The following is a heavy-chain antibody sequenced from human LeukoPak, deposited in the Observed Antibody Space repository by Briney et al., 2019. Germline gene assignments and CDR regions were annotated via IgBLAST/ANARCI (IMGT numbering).Heavy chain of an antibody. CDR3: ATQVRPFTAYLA. Sequence: GGSLRLSCAASGTTVSNHYMSWVGRPQGRGLEWVSLIYPGGSTYFADSVKGRFTISRDNSNNMSYLQMNGLRAEDTAVYYCATQVRPFTAYLAWGQGTLVTVSS. V-gene: IGHV3-53*01. J-gene: IGHJ5*02. CDR2: IYPGGST. CDR1: GTTVSNHY. D-gene: IGHD6-6*01.